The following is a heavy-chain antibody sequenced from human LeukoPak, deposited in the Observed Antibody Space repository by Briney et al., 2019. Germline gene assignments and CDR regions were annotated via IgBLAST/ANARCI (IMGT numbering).Heavy chain of an antibody. V-gene: IGHV3-15*01. CDR3: TTTYIVASTRKFGDY. J-gene: IGHJ4*02. D-gene: IGHD5-12*01. Sequence: GGSLRLSCAASGFIFSYAWMNWVRQAPGKGLEWVGRIKSKTEGGTTDYAAPVKGRFTISRDDSQNTVDLQISSLTAEDTAMYFCTTTYIVASTRKFGDYWGQGTLVVVSS. CDR1: GFIFSYAW. CDR2: IKSKTEGGTT.